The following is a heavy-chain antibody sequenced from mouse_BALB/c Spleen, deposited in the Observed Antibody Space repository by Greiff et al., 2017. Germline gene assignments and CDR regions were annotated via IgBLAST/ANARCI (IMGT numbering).Heavy chain of an antibody. CDR2: ISSGGSYT. D-gene: IGHD1-1*01. V-gene: IGHV5-9-4*01. CDR3: ARGGSSYAWFAY. Sequence: EVQGVESGGGLVKPGGSLKLSCAASGFTFSSYAMSWVRQSPEKRLEWVAEISSGGSYTYYPDTVTGRFTISRDNAKNTLYLEMSSLRSEDTAMYYCARGGSSYAWFAYWGQGTLVTVSA. CDR1: GFTFSSYA. J-gene: IGHJ3*01.